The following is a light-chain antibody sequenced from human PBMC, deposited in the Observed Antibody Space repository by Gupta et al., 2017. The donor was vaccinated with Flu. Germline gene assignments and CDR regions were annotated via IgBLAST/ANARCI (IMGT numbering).Light chain of an antibody. CDR3: GTWDSSLSAGHKV. J-gene: IGLJ3*02. CDR1: SSNIVNNY. V-gene: IGLV1-51*01. Sequence: QSVLTQPPSVSAAPGQKVTISCSGSSSNIVNNYVSWYQQLPGTAPKLLIYDHNKRPSGMPDRVSGSTSGTAATMGITGLQTGDEAEYYCGTWDSSLSAGHKVFGGGTKLTVL. CDR2: DHN.